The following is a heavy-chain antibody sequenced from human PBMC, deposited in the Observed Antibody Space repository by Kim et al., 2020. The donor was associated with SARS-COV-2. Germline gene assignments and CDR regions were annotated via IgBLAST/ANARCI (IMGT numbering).Heavy chain of an antibody. Sequence: ASVKVSCKASGYTFTSYAMHWVRQAPGQRLEWMGWINAGNGNTKYSQKFQGRVTITRDTSASTAYMELSSLRSEDTAVYYCARWSGYYQYYFDYWGQGTLVTVSS. CDR2: INAGNGNT. CDR1: GYTFTSYA. D-gene: IGHD3-3*01. V-gene: IGHV1-3*01. CDR3: ARWSGYYQYYFDY. J-gene: IGHJ4*02.